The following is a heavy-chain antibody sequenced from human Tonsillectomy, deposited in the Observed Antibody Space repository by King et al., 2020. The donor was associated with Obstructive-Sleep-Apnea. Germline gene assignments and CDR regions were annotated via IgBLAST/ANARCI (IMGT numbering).Heavy chain of an antibody. J-gene: IGHJ6*02. CDR2: MYSSGST. V-gene: IGHV4-4*07. CDR3: ARASYYYYGPDV. CDR1: GGSISGYY. Sequence: VQLQESGPGLVKPSETLSLNCSVSGGSISGYYWTWIRRPAGKGLEWIGHMYSSGSTNYNPSLKSRVTMSLVTSTNQFSLMLSSVTAADTAVYYCARASYYYYGPDVWGQGTTVTVSS.